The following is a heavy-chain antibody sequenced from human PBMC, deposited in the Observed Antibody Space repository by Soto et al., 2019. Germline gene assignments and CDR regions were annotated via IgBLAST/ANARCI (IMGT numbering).Heavy chain of an antibody. Sequence: EVQLVESGGGLVQPGGSLKLSCAASGFTFSGSAMHWVRQASGKGLEWVGRIGSKDNNYATAYAASVKGRFTISRDDSKNTGYLLMSSHKTEDTDIYFCTRTVEGSGGCYCAGLYDSYCIDVWGQGTTVTVSS. J-gene: IGHJ6*02. CDR1: GFTFSGSA. CDR3: TRTVEGSGGCYCAGLYDSYCIDV. CDR2: IGSKDNNYAT. D-gene: IGHD2-15*01. V-gene: IGHV3-73*01.